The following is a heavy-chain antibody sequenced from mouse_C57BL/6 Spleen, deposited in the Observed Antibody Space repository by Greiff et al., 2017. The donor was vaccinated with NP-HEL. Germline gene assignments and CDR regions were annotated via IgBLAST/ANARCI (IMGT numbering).Heavy chain of an antibody. V-gene: IGHV1-82*01. CDR1: GYAFSSSW. D-gene: IGHD2-4*01. J-gene: IGHJ4*01. CDR3: AMIYYDYDYAMDY. Sequence: VQLQQSGPELVKPGASVKISCKASGYAFSSSWMNWVKQRPGKGLEWIGRIYPGDGDTNYNGKFKGKATLTADKSSSTAYMQLSSLTSEDSAVYFCAMIYYDYDYAMDYWGQGTSVTVSS. CDR2: IYPGDGDT.